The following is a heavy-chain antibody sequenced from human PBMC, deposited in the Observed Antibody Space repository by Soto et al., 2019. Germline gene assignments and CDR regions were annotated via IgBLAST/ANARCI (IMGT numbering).Heavy chain of an antibody. D-gene: IGHD3-22*01. Sequence: TGGSLRLSCAASGFTFSSYAMSWVRQAPGKGLEWVSAISGSGGSTYYADSVKGRFAISRDNSKNTLYLQMNSLRAEDTAVYYCAKASRVDSSGYGDAFDIWGQGTMVTVSS. CDR1: GFTFSSYA. CDR2: ISGSGGST. J-gene: IGHJ3*02. CDR3: AKASRVDSSGYGDAFDI. V-gene: IGHV3-23*01.